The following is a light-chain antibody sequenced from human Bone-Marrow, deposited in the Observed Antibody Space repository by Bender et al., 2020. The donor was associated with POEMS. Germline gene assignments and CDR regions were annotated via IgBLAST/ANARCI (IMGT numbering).Light chain of an antibody. CDR3: SSPTVNNNYA. CDR2: EGS. V-gene: IGLV2-14*02. Sequence: QSALTQPASVSGSPGQSITISCSGTRSDVGSYNLVSWYQQHPGKAPTLIIFEGSKRPSGVSIRFSGSKSGNTASLTISGLQAEDEADYYCSSPTVNNNYAFGTGTKVTVL. CDR1: RSDVGSYNL. J-gene: IGLJ1*01.